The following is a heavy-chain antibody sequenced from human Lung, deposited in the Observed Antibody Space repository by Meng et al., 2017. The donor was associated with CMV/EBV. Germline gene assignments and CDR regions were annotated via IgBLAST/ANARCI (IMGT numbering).Heavy chain of an antibody. CDR2: IKEDGSEK. CDR3: ARGRFALDF. D-gene: IGHD3-16*01. V-gene: IGHV3-7*01. Sequence: GGPLRLSCAASRFTFGTYWMTWVRQAPGKGLEWVATIKEDGSEKYYVDSVKGRFAISRDNAQNSLYLQMDSLRAEDTAVYYCARGRFALDFWGQGTLVTVSS. CDR1: RFTFGTYW. J-gene: IGHJ4*02.